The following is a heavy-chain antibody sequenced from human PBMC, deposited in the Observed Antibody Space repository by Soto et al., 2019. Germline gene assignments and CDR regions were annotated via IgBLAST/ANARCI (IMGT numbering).Heavy chain of an antibody. Sequence: QVQLVQSGAEVKKPGASVKVSCKASGYTFTSYYMHWVRQAPGQGLEWMGIINPSGGSTSYAQKFQGRVTMTRDTSTSTVYMELSSLRSEDTAVYYCARAMPNVDTAMVTGIEFDYWGQGTLVTVSS. D-gene: IGHD5-18*01. CDR3: ARAMPNVDTAMVTGIEFDY. CDR2: INPSGGST. J-gene: IGHJ4*02. V-gene: IGHV1-46*01. CDR1: GYTFTSYY.